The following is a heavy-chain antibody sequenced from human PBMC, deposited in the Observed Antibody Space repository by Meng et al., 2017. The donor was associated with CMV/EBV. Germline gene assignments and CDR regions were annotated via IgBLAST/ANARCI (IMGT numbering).Heavy chain of an antibody. D-gene: IGHD3-10*01. CDR1: GYTFTGYY. Sequence: ASVKVSCKASGYTFTGYYMHWVRQAPGQGLEWMGGIIPIYRTANYAQKLQGRVTITRNTSISTAYMELSSLRSEDTAVYYCARGGLWFGEFIPSNWFDPWGQGTLVTVSS. CDR3: ARGGLWFGEFIPSNWFDP. J-gene: IGHJ5*02. V-gene: IGHV1-8*03. CDR2: IIPIYRTA.